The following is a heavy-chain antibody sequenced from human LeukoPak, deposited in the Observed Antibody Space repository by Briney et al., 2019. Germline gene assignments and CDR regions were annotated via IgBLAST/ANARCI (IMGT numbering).Heavy chain of an antibody. CDR1: GYSFTNYW. CDR3: ARHSDYYYGSGSYSTHLDY. CDR2: IYYDDSET. D-gene: IGHD3-10*01. Sequence: GESLKISCKGGGYSFTNYWIVRVRQMPGKGLEWMGVIYYDDSETQYSPSFQGQVTISADKSISTAYLQWSSLKASDTAMYYCARHSDYYYGSGSYSTHLDYWGQGTLVTVSS. J-gene: IGHJ4*02. V-gene: IGHV5-51*01.